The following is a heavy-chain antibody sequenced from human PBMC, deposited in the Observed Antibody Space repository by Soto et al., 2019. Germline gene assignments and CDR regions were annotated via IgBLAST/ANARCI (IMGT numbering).Heavy chain of an antibody. CDR3: AKDVGSSSWHYFDY. Sequence: GGSLRLSCAASGFTFSSYAMSWVRQAPGKGLEWVSAISGSGGSTYYADSVKGRFTISRDNSKNTLYLQMNSLRAEDTAVYYCAKDVGSSSWHYFDYWGQGTLVTSPQ. D-gene: IGHD6-13*01. CDR1: GFTFSSYA. CDR2: ISGSGGST. V-gene: IGHV3-23*01. J-gene: IGHJ4*02.